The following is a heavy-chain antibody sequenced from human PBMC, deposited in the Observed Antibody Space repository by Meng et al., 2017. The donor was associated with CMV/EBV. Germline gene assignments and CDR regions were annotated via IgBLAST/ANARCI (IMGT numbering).Heavy chain of an antibody. D-gene: IGHD5-24*01. J-gene: IGHJ4*02. CDR3: ARGGATALDY. Sequence: GGSLRLSCAASGCTFSSYEMNWVRQAPGKGLEWVSYISSSGSTIYYADSVKGRFTISRDNAKNSLYLQMNSLRAEDTAVYYCARGGATALDYWGQGTLVTVYS. CDR1: GCTFSSYE. V-gene: IGHV3-48*03. CDR2: ISSSGSTI.